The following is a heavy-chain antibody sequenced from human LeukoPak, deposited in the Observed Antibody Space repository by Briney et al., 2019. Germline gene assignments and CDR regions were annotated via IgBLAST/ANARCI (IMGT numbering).Heavy chain of an antibody. CDR2: ISYDGSNK. CDR1: GFTFSSYA. V-gene: IGHV3-30-3*01. Sequence: GGSLRLSCAASGFTFSSYAMHWVRQAPGKGLEWVAVISYDGSNKYYADSVKGRFTISRDNSKNTLYLQMNSLRAEDTAVYYCARDNVLRYFDPGFCDYWGQGTLVTVSS. D-gene: IGHD3-9*01. J-gene: IGHJ4*02. CDR3: ARDNVLRYFDPGFCDY.